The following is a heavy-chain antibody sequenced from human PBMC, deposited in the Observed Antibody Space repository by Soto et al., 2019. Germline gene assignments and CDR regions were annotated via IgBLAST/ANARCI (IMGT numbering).Heavy chain of an antibody. CDR3: ARDPPDFNSGFDY. D-gene: IGHD2-15*01. CDR2: AYYRSRWRY. J-gene: IGHJ4*02. CDR1: GDSVSNNGAT. V-gene: IGHV6-1*01. Sequence: SQTLSLTCAICGDSVSNNGATWNWIRQSPSRGLEWLGRAYYRSRWRYDYATSVRGQITINPDTSKNQFSLQLNSVTPEDTAVYYCARDPPDFNSGFDYWGQGTPVTSPQ.